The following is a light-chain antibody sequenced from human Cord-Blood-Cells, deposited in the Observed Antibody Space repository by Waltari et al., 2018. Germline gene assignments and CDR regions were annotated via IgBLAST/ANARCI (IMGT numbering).Light chain of an antibody. CDR2: LGS. J-gene: IGKJ1*01. CDR3: MQALQTQWT. Sequence: IVITQSPLSLPVTPGEPASISCRSSQSLLHSNGYNYLDWYLQKPGQSPQLLIYLGSNRASGVPDRFSGSGSGTDFTLKISRVEAEDVGVYYCMQALQTQWTFGQGTKVEIK. CDR1: QSLLHSNGYNY. V-gene: IGKV2-28*01.